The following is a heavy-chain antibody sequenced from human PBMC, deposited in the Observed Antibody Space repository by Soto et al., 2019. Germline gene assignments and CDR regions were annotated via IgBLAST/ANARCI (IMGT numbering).Heavy chain of an antibody. CDR2: IYYSGST. Sequence: QVQLQESGPGLVKPSQTLSLTCTVSGGSISSGGYYWSWIRQHPGKGLEWIGYIYYSGSTYYNPSLERPVTVSGDTSKNQFSLKLRSVTAADTAGYYCPRGGGRGYRDHDYWGQGTLVTVSS. J-gene: IGHJ4*02. CDR3: PRGGGRGYRDHDY. D-gene: IGHD5-12*01. V-gene: IGHV4-31*01. CDR1: GGSISSGGYY.